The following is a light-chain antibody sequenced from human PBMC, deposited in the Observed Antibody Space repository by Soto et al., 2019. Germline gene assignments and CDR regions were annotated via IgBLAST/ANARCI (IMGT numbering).Light chain of an antibody. J-gene: IGKJ4*01. CDR2: GAF. CDR3: QQYKNWPPLT. CDR1: QSVSYN. Sequence: EIVMTQSPATLSVSLGETATLSCRASQSVSYNLAWYQQKPGQGPRLLIYGAFTRATGIPARFSGSGSGTEFTLTISSLQSEDFAVYYCQQYKNWPPLTFGGGTKVEIK. V-gene: IGKV3-15*01.